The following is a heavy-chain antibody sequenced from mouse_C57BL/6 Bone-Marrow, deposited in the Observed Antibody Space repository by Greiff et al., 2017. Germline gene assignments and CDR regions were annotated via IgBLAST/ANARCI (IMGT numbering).Heavy chain of an antibody. V-gene: IGHV5-6*02. Sequence: EVKVVESGGDLVKPGGSLKLSCAASGFTFSSYGMSWVRQTPDKRLEWVATISSGGSYTYYPGSVKGRFTISRDNAKNTLYLQLSSLKSEDTAMYYCARRSRYLYYFDYWGQGTTLTVSS. CDR2: ISSGGSYT. CDR3: ARRSRYLYYFDY. CDR1: GFTFSSYG. D-gene: IGHD5-1*01. J-gene: IGHJ2*01.